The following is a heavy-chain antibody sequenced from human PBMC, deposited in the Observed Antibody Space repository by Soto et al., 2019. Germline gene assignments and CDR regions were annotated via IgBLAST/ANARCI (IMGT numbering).Heavy chain of an antibody. D-gene: IGHD5-12*01. V-gene: IGHV4-31*03. CDR3: AGASPWHPGAFNI. CDR2: IYYSGST. J-gene: IGHJ3*02. CDR1: GGSISSGGYS. Sequence: QVQLQESGPGLVKPSQTLSLTCTVSGGSISSGGYSWTWIRQHPGKGLEWIGYIYYSGSTYYKPSLKSRVTISVDTSKNQLSLNLSSVTAADTAVYYCAGASPWHPGAFNIWGQGTTVTVSS.